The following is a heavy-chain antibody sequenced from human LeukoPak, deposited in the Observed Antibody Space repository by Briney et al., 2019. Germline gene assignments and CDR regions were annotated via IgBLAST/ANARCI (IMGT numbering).Heavy chain of an antibody. CDR3: TGLSSGRRLDL. Sequence: SETLSFTSTVSGGSISSSTYHWGWIRQPPGKGLGWIGSISGNTYYSPSLKSRVTISLDTSKNQFFLTLPSVTPADAAMYYCTGLSSGRRLDLWGQGVLVTVSS. V-gene: IGHV4-39*01. D-gene: IGHD2-15*01. CDR2: ISGNT. J-gene: IGHJ4*02. CDR1: GGSISSSTYH.